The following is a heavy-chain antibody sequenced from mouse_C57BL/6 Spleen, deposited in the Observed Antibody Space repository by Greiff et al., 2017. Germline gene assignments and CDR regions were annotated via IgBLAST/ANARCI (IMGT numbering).Heavy chain of an antibody. Sequence: QVQLQQPGAELVKPGASVKLSCKASGYTFTSYWMHWVKQRPGQGLEWIGMIHPNSGSTNYNEKFKSKATLTVDKSSSTAYMQLSSLTSEDSAVYYCGRKGDFYGSSYWVAYWGQGTLVTVSA. J-gene: IGHJ3*01. CDR1: GYTFTSYW. CDR2: IHPNSGST. D-gene: IGHD1-1*01. CDR3: GRKGDFYGSSYWVAY. V-gene: IGHV1-64*01.